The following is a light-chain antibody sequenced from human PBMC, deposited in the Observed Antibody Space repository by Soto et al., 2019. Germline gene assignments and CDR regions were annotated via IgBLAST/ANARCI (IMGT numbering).Light chain of an antibody. V-gene: IGKV1-5*03. J-gene: IGKJ1*01. CDR1: QSISSW. CDR2: KAS. CDR3: QQYNSYSRT. Sequence: DIQMTQSPSTLSASVGDRVTITCRASQSISSWLAWYQQKPGKAPKLLIYKASSLESGVPSRFSGSGSGTEFTRTISSLHPDDFAPYYCQQYNSYSRTFGQGAQVDSK.